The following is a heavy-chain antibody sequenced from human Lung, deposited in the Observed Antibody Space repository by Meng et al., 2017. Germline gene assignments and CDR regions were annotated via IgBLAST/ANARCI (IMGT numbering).Heavy chain of an antibody. D-gene: IGHD3-22*01. J-gene: IGHJ4*02. V-gene: IGHV4-4*02. CDR3: ARDDSGYADFDS. Sequence: QVQLQESGPGLVKPSGTLSLTCAVSGGSISSNNWWSWVRQTPGRGLEWIGEVYHSGSTNYNPSLKSRVIISVNNSKNQFSLKLTSVTAADTAVYYCARDDSGYADFDSWGQGTLVTRLL. CDR1: GGSISSNNW. CDR2: VYHSGST.